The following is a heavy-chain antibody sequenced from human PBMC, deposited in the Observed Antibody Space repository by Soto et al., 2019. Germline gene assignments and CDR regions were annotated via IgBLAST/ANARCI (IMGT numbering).Heavy chain of an antibody. J-gene: IGHJ5*02. V-gene: IGHV4-39*01. CDR2: IYYTGST. D-gene: IGHD3-10*01. CDR3: ALSSGKLLWFGEPFSVCGFDP. CDR1: GVSITSGTYY. Sequence: SETLSLTCTVSGVSITSGTYYWGWIRQPPGKGLEWIGTIYYTGSTYYDPSLKSRVTISVDTSMHQFSLKLTSVTAPDTAVYFCALSSGKLLWFGEPFSVCGFDPWGQGTLFTVAS.